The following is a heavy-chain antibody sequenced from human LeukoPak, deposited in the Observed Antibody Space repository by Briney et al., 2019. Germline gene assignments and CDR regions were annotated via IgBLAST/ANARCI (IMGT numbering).Heavy chain of an antibody. CDR3: ASLANFVPAGEPELADY. D-gene: IGHD1-14*01. CDR2: IYHSGST. Sequence: SETLSLTCTVSGYSISSGYYWGWIRQPPGKGLEWIGSIYHSGSTYYNPSLKSRVTISVDTSKNQFSLKLSSVTAADTAVYYCASLANFVPAGEPELADYWGQGTLVTVSS. J-gene: IGHJ4*02. CDR1: GYSISSGYY. V-gene: IGHV4-38-2*02.